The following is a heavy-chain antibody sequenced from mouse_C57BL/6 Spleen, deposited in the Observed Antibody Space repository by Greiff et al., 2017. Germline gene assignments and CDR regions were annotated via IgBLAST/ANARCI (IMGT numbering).Heavy chain of an antibody. D-gene: IGHD2-4*01. J-gene: IGHJ2*01. Sequence: EVQRVESGGGLVKPGGSLKLSCAASGFTFSDYGMHWVRQAPEKGLEWVAYISSGSSTIYYADTVKGRFTISRDNAKNTLFLQMTSLRSEDTAMYYCARGGIYYDYDVDYWGQGTTLTVSS. V-gene: IGHV5-17*01. CDR3: ARGGIYYDYDVDY. CDR2: ISSGSSTI. CDR1: GFTFSDYG.